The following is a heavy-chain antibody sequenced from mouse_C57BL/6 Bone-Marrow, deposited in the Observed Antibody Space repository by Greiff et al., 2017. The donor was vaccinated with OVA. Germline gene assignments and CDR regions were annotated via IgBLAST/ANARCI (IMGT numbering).Heavy chain of an antibody. J-gene: IGHJ4*01. Sequence: QVQLQQPGAELVKPGASVKLSCKASGYTFTSYWMHWVKQRPGHGLAWIGMIHPNSGSTNYNEKFKSKATLTVDKSSSTAYMQLSSLTSEDSAVYYCARIYYGYDYAMDYWGQGTSVTVSS. V-gene: IGHV1-64*01. D-gene: IGHD2-2*01. CDR3: ARIYYGYDYAMDY. CDR2: IHPNSGST. CDR1: GYTFTSYW.